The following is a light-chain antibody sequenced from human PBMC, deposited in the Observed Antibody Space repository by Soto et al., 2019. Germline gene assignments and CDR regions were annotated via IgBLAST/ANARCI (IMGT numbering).Light chain of an antibody. V-gene: IGKV1-5*03. J-gene: IGKJ1*01. CDR2: KAS. CDR3: QQYNSLWT. Sequence: DIQMTQSPSTLSASVGDRVTITCRASQTIGSWLAWYQKKPGKAPELLIYKASHLESGVSSRLSAGGSGTEFTLTITSLQPDDFATYYCQQYNSLWTFGQGTKVEVK. CDR1: QTIGSW.